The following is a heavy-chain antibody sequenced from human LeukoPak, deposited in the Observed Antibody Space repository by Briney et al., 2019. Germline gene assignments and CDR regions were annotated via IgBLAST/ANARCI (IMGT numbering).Heavy chain of an antibody. J-gene: IGHJ3*02. Sequence: PGGSLRLSCAASGFTFSTYFMHWVRQAPGKGLEWVADIASDGSHTFYVESVKGRFTISRDNSKNTLYLQMNSLRAEDTAVYFCARERQDTIIHSGAFDIWGQGTMVTVPS. CDR2: IASDGSHT. D-gene: IGHD3-10*01. CDR1: GFTFSTYF. V-gene: IGHV3-30-3*01. CDR3: ARERQDTIIHSGAFDI.